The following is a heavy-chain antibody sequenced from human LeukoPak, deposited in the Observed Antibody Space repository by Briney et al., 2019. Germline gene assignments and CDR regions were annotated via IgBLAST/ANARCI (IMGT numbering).Heavy chain of an antibody. D-gene: IGHD3-22*01. CDR3: ARQLLCSGFYCGLDY. Sequence: GGSLRLSCAASGFTFSSYAMHWVRQAPGKGLEWVAVISYDGSNKYYADSVKGRFTISRDNSKNTLYLQMNSLNTEDTAVYYCARQLLCSGFYCGLDYWGQGALVTVSS. CDR2: ISYDGSNK. J-gene: IGHJ4*02. CDR1: GFTFSSYA. V-gene: IGHV3-30-3*01.